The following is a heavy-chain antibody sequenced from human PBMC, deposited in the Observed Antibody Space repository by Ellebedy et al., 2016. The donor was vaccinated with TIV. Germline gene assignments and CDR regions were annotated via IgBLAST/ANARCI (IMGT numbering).Heavy chain of an antibody. CDR2: INVDGTST. CDR1: GFTFSSFW. J-gene: IGHJ5*02. CDR3: ARDVLFGEIWP. V-gene: IGHV3-74*01. Sequence: GGSLRLSCAASGFTFSSFWMHWLRQAPGKGLVWVSRINVDGTSTTYADFVRGRFTISRDNAKNTLYMQMNSLTVEDTAVYYCARDVLFGEIWPWGQGTLVTVSS. D-gene: IGHD3-10*01.